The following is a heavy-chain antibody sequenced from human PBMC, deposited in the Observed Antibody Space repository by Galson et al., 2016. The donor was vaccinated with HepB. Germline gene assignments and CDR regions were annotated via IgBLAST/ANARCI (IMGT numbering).Heavy chain of an antibody. Sequence: SVKVSCKASGYIFTSNGISWVRQAPGKGLEWMAWISTNSGNTNYAQNLQGRVTLTTDTSTSTAYMELRSLRSDDTVVYYCAKDVRYAFEMWGQGTMVTV. CDR2: ISTNSGNT. J-gene: IGHJ3*02. CDR1: GYIFTSNG. CDR3: AKDVRYAFEM. V-gene: IGHV1-18*04.